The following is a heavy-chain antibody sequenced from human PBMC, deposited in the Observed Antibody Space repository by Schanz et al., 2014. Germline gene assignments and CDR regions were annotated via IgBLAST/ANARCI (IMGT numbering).Heavy chain of an antibody. CDR1: GFSFSDYY. CDR2: ISASGGDT. D-gene: IGHD3-22*01. Sequence: VHLLESGGGLVEPGGSLRLSCAASGFSFSDYYMSWIRQAPGKGLEWLSVISASGGDTYYADSVRGRFTMSRDNSKNTVHLQMSSLRVEDTAVYYCARVDSSGYFFDNWGQGTRVTVSS. CDR3: ARVDSSGYFFDN. J-gene: IGHJ4*02. V-gene: IGHV3-23*01.